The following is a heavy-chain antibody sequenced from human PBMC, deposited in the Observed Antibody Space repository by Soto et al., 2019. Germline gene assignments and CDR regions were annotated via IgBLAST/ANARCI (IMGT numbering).Heavy chain of an antibody. CDR1: GGTFSGYA. CDR2: IIPIFGTA. Sequence: SVKVSCKASGGTFSGYAISWVRQAPGQGLEWMGGIIPIFGTANYAQKFQGRVTITADESTSTAYMELSSLRSEDTAVYYCARNQYSGYDLHYYFDYWGQGTLVTVSS. CDR3: ARNQYSGYDLHYYFDY. D-gene: IGHD5-12*01. J-gene: IGHJ4*02. V-gene: IGHV1-69*13.